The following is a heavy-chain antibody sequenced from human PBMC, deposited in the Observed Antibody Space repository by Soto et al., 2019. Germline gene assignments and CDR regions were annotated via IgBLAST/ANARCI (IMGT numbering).Heavy chain of an antibody. V-gene: IGHV3-30*03. Sequence: HVQLVESGGGVVQPGTSLRLSCAASGFPFSSYVMHWVRQAPGKGLEWVALISIDGGNKYYADSVKGRFTISRDNSKNSVYLQMNSLRGEDTAVYYCARERRFVVVTATDYWGQGTLVTVSS. CDR3: ARERRFVVVTATDY. CDR2: ISIDGGNK. CDR1: GFPFSSYV. D-gene: IGHD2-21*02. J-gene: IGHJ4*02.